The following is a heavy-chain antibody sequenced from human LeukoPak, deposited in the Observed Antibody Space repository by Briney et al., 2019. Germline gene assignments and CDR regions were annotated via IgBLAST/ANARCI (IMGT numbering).Heavy chain of an antibody. CDR1: GLTFSNYW. D-gene: IGHD1-26*01. CDR2: IRYDGSNK. V-gene: IGHV3-30*02. J-gene: IGHJ4*02. CDR3: AHRIVGATGEDY. Sequence: GGSLRLSCAVSGLTFSNYWMSWVRQAPGKGLEWVAFIRYDGSNKYYADSVKGRFTISRDNSKNTLYLQMNSLRAEDTAVYYCAHRIVGATGEDYWGQGTLVTVSS.